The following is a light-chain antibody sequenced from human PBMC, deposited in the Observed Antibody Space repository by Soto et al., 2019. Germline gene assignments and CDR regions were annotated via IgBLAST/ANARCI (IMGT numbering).Light chain of an antibody. J-gene: IGKJ1*01. V-gene: IGKV1-5*01. CDR1: QSFSGW. Sequence: MKNSASAVSSYERDTVTVTCLAGQSFSGWLAWYQQKPGEAPKLLIYDASALPRGVPSRFSGSGSGTKFTLTIASLQPDDFASYYCQVYETFSGTFG. CDR3: QVYETFSGT. CDR2: DAS.